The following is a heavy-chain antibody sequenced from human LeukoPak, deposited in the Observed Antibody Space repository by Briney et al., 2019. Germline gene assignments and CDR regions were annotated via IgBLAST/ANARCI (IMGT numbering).Heavy chain of an antibody. CDR1: GFPLISYS. V-gene: IGHV3-48*01. CDR2: ISSSGSAI. CDR3: VRVKGSYFDY. Sequence: GGSLRLSCAASGFPLISYSINWVRQAPGKGLEWVSYISSSGSAIYYVDSVKGRFTVSIDNAKNSLFLQMNSPRGEDTAVYYCVRVKGSYFDYWGQGALVTVSS. D-gene: IGHD2-15*01. J-gene: IGHJ4*02.